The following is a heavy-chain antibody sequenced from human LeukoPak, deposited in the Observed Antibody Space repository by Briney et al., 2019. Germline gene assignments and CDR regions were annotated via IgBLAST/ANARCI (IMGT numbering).Heavy chain of an antibody. D-gene: IGHD5-12*01. V-gene: IGHV4-39*01. J-gene: IGHJ4*02. CDR1: GGSINSNYYY. CDR3: ARRRIVATLDY. Sequence: SETLSLTCTVSGGSINSNYYYWAWIRQPPGKGLEWIGSIYYSRTTFYNPSLKSRVTISADSSKNQFSLNLNSVTAADTAVYYCARRRIVATLDYWGQGTLVTVSS. CDR2: IYYSRTT.